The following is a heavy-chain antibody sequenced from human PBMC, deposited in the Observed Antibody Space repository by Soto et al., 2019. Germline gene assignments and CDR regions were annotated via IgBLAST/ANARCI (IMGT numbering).Heavy chain of an antibody. Sequence: EEQLVESGGGLVKPGGSLRLSCVASGFTLSSYSMNWVRQAPGKGLEWVSTITTSSSSIYYADSVKGRFTISRDNAKNSLFLEMNSLRVEDTAVYYCARVQWLASHIWGQGTMVTVSS. J-gene: IGHJ3*02. V-gene: IGHV3-21*02. CDR2: ITTSSSSI. D-gene: IGHD6-19*01. CDR1: GFTLSSYS. CDR3: ARVQWLASHI.